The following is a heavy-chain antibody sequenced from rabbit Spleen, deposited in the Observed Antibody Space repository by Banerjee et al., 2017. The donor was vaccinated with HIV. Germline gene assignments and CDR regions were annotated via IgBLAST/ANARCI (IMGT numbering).Heavy chain of an antibody. CDR3: ARGSATMTLVITGYYLSL. Sequence: QSLEESGGGLVQPEGSLTLTCTASGFYFNSNYYMCWVRQAQGKGLEWIACIYGGDGTSTAYASWAKGRFTVSKTSSTTVTLQMTSLTAADTATYFCARGSATMTLVITGYYLSLWGPGTLVTVS. CDR2: IYGGDGTST. V-gene: IGHV1S40*01. J-gene: IGHJ4*01. D-gene: IGHD2-1*01. CDR1: GFYFNSNYY.